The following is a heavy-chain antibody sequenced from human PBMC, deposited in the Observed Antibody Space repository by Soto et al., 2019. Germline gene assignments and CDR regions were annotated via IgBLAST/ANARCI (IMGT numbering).Heavy chain of an antibody. CDR2: IYHSGST. Sequence: SETLSLTCAVSGGSISSGGYSWSWIRQPPGKGLEWIGYIYHSGSTYYNPSLKSRVTISVDRSKNQFSLKLSSVTAADTAVYYCARGVTLGGFDYWGQGTLVTVSS. CDR1: GGSISSGGYS. V-gene: IGHV4-30-2*01. D-gene: IGHD4-4*01. J-gene: IGHJ4*02. CDR3: ARGVTLGGFDY.